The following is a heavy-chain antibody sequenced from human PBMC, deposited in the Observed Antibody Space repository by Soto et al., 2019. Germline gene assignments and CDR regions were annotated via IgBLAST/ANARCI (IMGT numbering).Heavy chain of an antibody. J-gene: IGHJ4*02. D-gene: IGHD2-15*01. CDR2: IYYSGST. CDR1: GGSISSGDYY. CDR3: ARAVGYCSGGSCYYFDY. Sequence: QVQLQESGPGLVKPSQTLSLTCTVSGGSISSGDYYWSWIRQPPGKGLEWIGYIYYSGSTYYNPSLKGRVTISVDTSKNQFSLKLSSVTAADTAVYYCARAVGYCSGGSCYYFDYWGQGTLVTVSS. V-gene: IGHV4-30-4*01.